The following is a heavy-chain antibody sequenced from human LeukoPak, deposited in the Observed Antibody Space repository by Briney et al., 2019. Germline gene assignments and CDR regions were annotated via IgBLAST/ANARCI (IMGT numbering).Heavy chain of an antibody. CDR2: ISSSSSYI. CDR1: GFTFSSYS. D-gene: IGHD3-10*01. J-gene: IGHJ4*02. CDR3: ARDGGSGFDY. Sequence: AESLRLSCAASGFTFSSYSMNWVRQAPGKGLEWISSISSSSSYIYYADSVKRRFTISRDNEKNSLYLQMNSLRAEDTAVYYCARDGGSGFDYWGQGTLVTVSS. V-gene: IGHV3-21*01.